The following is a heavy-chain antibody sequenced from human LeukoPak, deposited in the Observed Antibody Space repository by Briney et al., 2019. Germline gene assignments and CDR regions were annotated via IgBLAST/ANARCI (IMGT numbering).Heavy chain of an antibody. Sequence: ASVKVSCKVSGYTLTELSMHWVRQAPGKGLEWMGGFDPEDGETIYAQKFQGRVTMTEDTSTDTAYMELSSLRSEDTAVYFCARDVAYYYGSGTYDGHDAFDIWGQGTMVTVSS. CDR3: ARDVAYYYGSGTYDGHDAFDI. D-gene: IGHD3-10*01. CDR1: GYTLTELS. V-gene: IGHV1-24*01. J-gene: IGHJ3*02. CDR2: FDPEDGET.